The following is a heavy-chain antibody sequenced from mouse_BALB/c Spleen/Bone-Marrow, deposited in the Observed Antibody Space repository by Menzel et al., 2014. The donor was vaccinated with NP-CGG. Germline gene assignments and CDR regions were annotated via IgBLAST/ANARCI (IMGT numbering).Heavy chain of an antibody. J-gene: IGHJ3*01. D-gene: IGHD2-4*01. CDR2: MDPANGNT. CDR1: GFNIKDTY. CDR3: ARGDYGGFAY. V-gene: IGHV14-3*02. Sequence: EVKLVESGAELVKPGASVKLSCTASGFNIKDTYMHWVKQRPEQGLEWIGRMDPANGNTKYDPKFQGKATITADTSSNTAYLQLSSLTSEDTAVYYCARGDYGGFAYWGQGTLVTVSA.